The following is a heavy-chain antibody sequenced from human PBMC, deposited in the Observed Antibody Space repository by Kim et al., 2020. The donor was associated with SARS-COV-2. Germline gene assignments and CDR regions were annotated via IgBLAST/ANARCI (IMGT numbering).Heavy chain of an antibody. J-gene: IGHJ6*02. D-gene: IGHD6-13*01. CDR3: AKDHSSSWYYYYYYGMDV. V-gene: IGHV3-23*01. Sequence: VNGRLPISRDNSKNTLYLKMNTLRAEDTAVYYCAKDHSSSWYYYYYYGMDVWGQGTTVTVSS.